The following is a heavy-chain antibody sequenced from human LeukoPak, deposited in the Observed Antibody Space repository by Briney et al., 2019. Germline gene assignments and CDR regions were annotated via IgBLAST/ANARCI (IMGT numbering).Heavy chain of an antibody. J-gene: IGHJ4*02. V-gene: IGHV4-59*08. CDR1: GGSISSYY. CDR3: ARHGRVTATSYFDY. Sequence: SETLSLTCTVSGGSISSYYWSWIRQPPGKGLEWIGYIYYSGSTNYNPSLQSRVTISVDTSKNQFSLNLSSVTAADRAIYYCARHGRVTATSYFDYWGQGTLVTVSS. D-gene: IGHD2-21*02. CDR2: IYYSGST.